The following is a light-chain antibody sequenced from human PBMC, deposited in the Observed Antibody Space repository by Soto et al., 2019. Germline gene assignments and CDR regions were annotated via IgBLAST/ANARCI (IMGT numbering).Light chain of an antibody. CDR1: LSVSSNY. CDR3: QHYGRSPPSWT. J-gene: IGKJ1*01. Sequence: EIVLTQSPGTLSLSPGERATLSCRASLSVSSNYLAWYQQKPGQPPRLLISDASSRATGIPDRFSGSGSGTDFTLTISGLEPEDFAVYYCQHYGRSPPSWTFGQGTKVEIK. V-gene: IGKV3-20*01. CDR2: DAS.